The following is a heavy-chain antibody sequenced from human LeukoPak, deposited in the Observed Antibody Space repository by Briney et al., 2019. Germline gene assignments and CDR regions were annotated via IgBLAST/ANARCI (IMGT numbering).Heavy chain of an antibody. D-gene: IGHD6-13*01. CDR2: INPNSGGT. Sequence: ASVTVSFTASGYTFTDYYMHWVRQAPGQGLEWMGWINPNSGGTNYAQKFQGGVTMTRDTSISTAYMELSRLRSDDTAVYYCARGGAFSSSWYLDYWGQGTLVTVSS. V-gene: IGHV1-2*02. CDR1: GYTFTDYY. J-gene: IGHJ4*02. CDR3: ARGGAFSSSWYLDY.